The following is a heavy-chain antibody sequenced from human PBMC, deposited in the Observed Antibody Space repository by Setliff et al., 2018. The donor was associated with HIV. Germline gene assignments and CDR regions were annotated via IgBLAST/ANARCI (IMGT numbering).Heavy chain of an antibody. CDR3: AKDKGSSGWSD. V-gene: IGHV3-23*01. J-gene: IGHJ4*02. D-gene: IGHD6-19*01. Sequence: PGGSLRLSCAASGFAFSTYAMSWVRQAPGKGLEWVSAISDSGGGTYYADSVKGRFTVSRDNSKYTLYLQMNSLRVEDTAVYYCAKDKGSSGWSDWGQGTLVTVSS. CDR2: ISDSGGGT. CDR1: GFAFSTYA.